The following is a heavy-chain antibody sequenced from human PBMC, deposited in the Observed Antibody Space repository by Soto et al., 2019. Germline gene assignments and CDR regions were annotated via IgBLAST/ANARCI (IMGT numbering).Heavy chain of an antibody. CDR2: ISYDGTAK. D-gene: IGHD3-3*01. V-gene: IGHV3-33*03. CDR1: GFDFSDHG. J-gene: IGHJ6*02. CDR3: AKDEGRFLRNYFNYGIDV. Sequence: GGSLRLSCAASGFDFSDHGMHWVRQAPGEGLEWVTVISYDGTAKYYKESVKGRFTTSRDNSKKTLYLQIDSLRVEDTAVYYCAKDEGRFLRNYFNYGIDVWGLGTTVTVSS.